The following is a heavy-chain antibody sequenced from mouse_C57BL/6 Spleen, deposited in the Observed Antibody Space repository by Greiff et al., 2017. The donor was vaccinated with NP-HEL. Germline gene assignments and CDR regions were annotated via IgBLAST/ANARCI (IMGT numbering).Heavy chain of an antibody. Sequence: EVQGVESGGGLVQPKGSLKLSCAASGFTFNTYAMHWVRQAPGKGLEWVARIRSKSSNYATYYADSVKDRFTISRDDSQSMLYLQMNNLKTEDTAMYYCVREDGNLHEDYAMDYWGQGTSVTVSS. CDR1: GFTFNTYA. CDR2: IRSKSSNYAT. J-gene: IGHJ4*01. V-gene: IGHV10-3*01. CDR3: VREDGNLHEDYAMDY. D-gene: IGHD2-1*01.